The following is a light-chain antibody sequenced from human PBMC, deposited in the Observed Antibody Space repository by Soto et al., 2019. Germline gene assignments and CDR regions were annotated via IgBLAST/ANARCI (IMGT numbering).Light chain of an antibody. CDR3: LSSVSSGTVV. CDR2: GNT. Sequence: QSVLTQPPSVSGAPGQRVTISCTGSSSNIGAGYDVHWYQQLPGRAPKLLIYGNTNRPSGVPDRFSGSKSGTSASLAITGLESESEDDYYCLSSVSSGTVVLGGGTKVT. CDR1: SSNIGAGYD. J-gene: IGLJ2*01. V-gene: IGLV1-40*01.